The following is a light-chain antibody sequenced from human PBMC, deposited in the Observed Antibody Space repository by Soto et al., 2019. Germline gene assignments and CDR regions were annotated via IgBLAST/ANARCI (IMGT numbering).Light chain of an antibody. CDR2: DAS. CDR1: QDISKF. J-gene: IGKJ2*01. V-gene: IGKV1-33*01. CDR3: QQYDILTYT. Sequence: DIQMTQSPSSLSASVGDRVTITCQASQDISKFLNWYQQKPGKAPRLLIYDASNLETGVPSRFSGSGSGTDFTFTISSLQPEDIATYYCQQYDILTYTFGQGTKLEIK.